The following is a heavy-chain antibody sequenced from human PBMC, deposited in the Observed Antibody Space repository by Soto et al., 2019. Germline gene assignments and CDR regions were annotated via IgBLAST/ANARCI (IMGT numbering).Heavy chain of an antibody. Sequence: GSLRLSCAASGFTFSNAWMSWVRQAPGKGLEWVGRIKSKTDGGTTDYAAPVKGRFTISRDDSKNTLYLQMNSLKTEDTAVYYCTTGGGFGELFLFSDYYYYMDVWGKGTTVTVSS. J-gene: IGHJ6*03. CDR3: TTGGGFGELFLFSDYYYYMDV. CDR1: GFTFSNAW. D-gene: IGHD3-10*01. V-gene: IGHV3-15*01. CDR2: IKSKTDGGTT.